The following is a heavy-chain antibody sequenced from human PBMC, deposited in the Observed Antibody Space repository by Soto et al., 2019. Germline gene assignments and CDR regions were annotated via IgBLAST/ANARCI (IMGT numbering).Heavy chain of an antibody. CDR1: GGSISSYY. D-gene: IGHD3-10*01. CDR3: ARALGGLLWFGESYYGMDV. Sequence: SETLSLTCTVSGGSISSYYWSWIRQLAGKGLEWIGRIYTSGSTNYNPSLKSRVTMSVDKSKNQFSLKLSSVTAADTAVYYCARALGGLLWFGESYYGMDVWGQGTTVTVSS. CDR2: IYTSGST. J-gene: IGHJ6*02. V-gene: IGHV4-4*07.